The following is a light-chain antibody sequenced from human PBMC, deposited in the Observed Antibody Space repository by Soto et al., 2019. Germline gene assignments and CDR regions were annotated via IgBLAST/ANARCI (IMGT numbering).Light chain of an antibody. J-gene: IGKJ4*01. CDR3: QQYYSTPLT. V-gene: IGKV4-1*01. CDR1: QSVLYSSNNKNY. CDR2: WAS. Sequence: DIVMTQSPDSLAVSLGERATINCKSSQSVLYSSNNKNYLAWYQQKPGQHPKLLIYWASTRESGVPDRFSGSGSGTDFTITISSLQAEDLAVYYCQQYYSTPLTFGGGTKVEIK.